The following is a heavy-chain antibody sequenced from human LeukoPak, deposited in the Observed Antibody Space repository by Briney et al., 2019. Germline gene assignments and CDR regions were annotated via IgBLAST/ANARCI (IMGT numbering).Heavy chain of an antibody. J-gene: IGHJ4*02. CDR1: GFTFNSYA. CDR3: AKTATGYSSGHYPGWPVDY. V-gene: IGHV3-23*01. Sequence: GGSLRLSCAASGFTFNSYAMYWVRQAPGKGLEWVSGIFGSGGSAHYADSVKGRFAISRDNSKNRVYLQMNSLRAEDTAVYYCAKTATGYSSGHYPGWPVDYWGQGTLVTVSS. D-gene: IGHD6-19*01. CDR2: IFGSGGSA.